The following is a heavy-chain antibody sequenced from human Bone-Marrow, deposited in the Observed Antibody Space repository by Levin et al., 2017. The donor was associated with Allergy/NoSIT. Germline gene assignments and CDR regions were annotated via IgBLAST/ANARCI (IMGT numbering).Heavy chain of an antibody. D-gene: IGHD1/OR15-1a*01. J-gene: IGHJ4*02. CDR1: GYIFNNYA. CDR3: VRGNTYAGSYNYFDY. CDR2: ISINNGNT. V-gene: IGHV1-18*01. Sequence: GESLKISCKTSGYIFNNYAMNWVRQAPGQGLEWMVWISINNGNTNYARRYQDRVTLSRDTSTRTVFMEMRNLRSDDTAVYYCVRGNTYAGSYNYFDYWGQGTRVTVSS.